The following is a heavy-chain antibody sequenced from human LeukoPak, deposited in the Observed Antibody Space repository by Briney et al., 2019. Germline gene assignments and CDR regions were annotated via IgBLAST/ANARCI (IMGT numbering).Heavy chain of an antibody. CDR2: IDNAGSIT. CDR1: GFTFSNYW. CDR3: ARDGYSYGYRYYYGMDV. V-gene: IGHV3-74*03. J-gene: IGHJ6*02. Sequence: GGSLRLSCAASGFTFSNYWIHWVRQAPGKGLVWVSRIDNAGSITTYADSVKGRFTIPRDNSKNTLYLQMNSLRAEDTAVYYCARDGYSYGYRYYYGMDVWGQGTTVIVSS. D-gene: IGHD5-18*01.